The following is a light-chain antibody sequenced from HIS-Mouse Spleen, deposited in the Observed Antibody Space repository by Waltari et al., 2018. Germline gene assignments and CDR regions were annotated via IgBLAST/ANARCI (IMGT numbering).Light chain of an antibody. Sequence: QSALTQPASVSGSPGQSITIPCTGTSSHVGLHNLVSWYQQHPGKAPKLMIYEGSNRPSGVSNRFSGSKSGNTASLTISGLQAEDEADYYCCSYAGSSTWVFGGGTKLTVL. J-gene: IGLJ3*02. V-gene: IGLV2-23*01. CDR2: EGS. CDR3: CSYAGSSTWV. CDR1: SSHVGLHNL.